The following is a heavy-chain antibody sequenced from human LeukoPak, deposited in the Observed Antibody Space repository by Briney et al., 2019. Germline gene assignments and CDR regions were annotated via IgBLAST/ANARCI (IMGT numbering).Heavy chain of an antibody. D-gene: IGHD2-2*01. CDR3: ARDHCSSTSCYADY. CDR1: GFTFSSYG. Sequence: QPGRSLRLSCAASGFTFSSYGMHWVRQAPGKGLEWVAVIWYDGGNKYYADSVKGRFTISRDNSKNTLYLQMNSLRAEDTAVYYCARDHCSSTSCYADYWGQGTLVTVSS. CDR2: IWYDGGNK. J-gene: IGHJ4*02. V-gene: IGHV3-33*01.